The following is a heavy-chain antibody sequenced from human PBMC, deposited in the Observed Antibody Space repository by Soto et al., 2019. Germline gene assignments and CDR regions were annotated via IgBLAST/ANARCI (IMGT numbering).Heavy chain of an antibody. CDR2: IYYSGST. J-gene: IGHJ4*02. Sequence: QLQLQESGPGLVKPSETLSLTCTVSGGSISSSSYYWGWIRQPPGKGLEWIGTIYYSGSTYYNPSHKGRVTLSVDTPRNQFSLKLSSVTAAATAVYYCARHSGYGPQIDYWGQGTLVTVSS. V-gene: IGHV4-39*01. CDR3: ARHSGYGPQIDY. CDR1: GGSISSSSYY. D-gene: IGHD5-12*01.